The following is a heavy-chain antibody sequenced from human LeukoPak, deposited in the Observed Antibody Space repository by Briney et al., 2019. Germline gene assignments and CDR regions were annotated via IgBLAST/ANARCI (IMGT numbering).Heavy chain of an antibody. D-gene: IGHD2/OR15-2a*01. Sequence: GGSLRLSCAASGNYWMHWVRQAPGKGLVWVSHINSDGSWTSYADSVKGRFTISKDNAKNTVYLQMNNLGAEDTAVYYCVSFYEAYWGRGTLVTVSS. CDR2: INSDGSWT. V-gene: IGHV3-74*01. J-gene: IGHJ4*02. CDR1: GNYW. CDR3: VSFYEAY.